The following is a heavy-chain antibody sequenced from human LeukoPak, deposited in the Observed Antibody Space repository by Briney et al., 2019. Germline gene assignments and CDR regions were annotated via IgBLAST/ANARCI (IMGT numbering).Heavy chain of an antibody. CDR2: ISWNSGDI. CDR1: GFIFDDYA. J-gene: IGHJ4*02. CDR3: VRVRGYSYGYFDY. D-gene: IGHD5-18*01. V-gene: IGHV3-9*01. Sequence: GGSLRLSGAASGFIFDDYAMHWVRQAPGKGLEWVSGISWNSGDIGYADSVKGRFTISRDDAKNSLYLQMNSLRTEDTALYYCVRVRGYSYGYFDYWGQGTLVTVSS.